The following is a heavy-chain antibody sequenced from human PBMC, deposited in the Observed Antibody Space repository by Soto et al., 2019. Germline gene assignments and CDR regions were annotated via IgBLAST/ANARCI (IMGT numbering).Heavy chain of an antibody. Sequence: QVQLVQSGTAVKKPGSSVKVSCKASGGTFSTYTMTWVRQAPGQGLEWMGGIIPLFGTANYAQKFQGRVTITADESTSTVYMELGSLRSEDTAVYYCARSQDSSGYWNNCFDPWGQGTLVTVSS. CDR3: ARSQDSSGYWNNCFDP. V-gene: IGHV1-69*01. D-gene: IGHD3-22*01. CDR2: IIPLFGTA. CDR1: GGTFSTYT. J-gene: IGHJ5*02.